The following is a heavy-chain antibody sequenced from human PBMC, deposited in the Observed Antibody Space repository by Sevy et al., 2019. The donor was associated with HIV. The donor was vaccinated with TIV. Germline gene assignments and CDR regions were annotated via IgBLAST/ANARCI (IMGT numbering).Heavy chain of an antibody. CDR3: ASESSYYDSSGYSPGYYYYGMDV. CDR2: ISAYNGNT. D-gene: IGHD3-22*01. J-gene: IGHJ6*02. Sequence: ASGKVSCKASGYSFSLYYVHWVRQAPGQGLEWMGWISAYNGNTNYAQKHQGRVTMTTDTSTSTAYMELRSLRSDDTAGYYCASESSYYDSSGYSPGYYYYGMDVGGPGTTVTVSS. V-gene: IGHV1-18*04. CDR1: GYSFSLYY.